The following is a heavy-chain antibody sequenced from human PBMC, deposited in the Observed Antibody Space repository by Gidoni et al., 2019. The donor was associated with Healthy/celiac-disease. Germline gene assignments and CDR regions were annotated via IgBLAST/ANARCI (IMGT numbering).Heavy chain of an antibody. V-gene: IGHV1-18*01. CDR1: GYTCTSYG. CDR2: IRAYNGNT. J-gene: IGHJ6*02. Sequence: QVQLVQSGAEVKKPGASVKVSCKASGYTCTSYGISWVRQAPGQGLEWMGWIRAYNGNTNDAQKLKGRVTMTTDTSTSTAYMELRSLRSDDTAVYYCARNYGDYADYYYYYGMDVWGQGTTVTVSS. CDR3: ARNYGDYADYYYYYGMDV. D-gene: IGHD4-17*01.